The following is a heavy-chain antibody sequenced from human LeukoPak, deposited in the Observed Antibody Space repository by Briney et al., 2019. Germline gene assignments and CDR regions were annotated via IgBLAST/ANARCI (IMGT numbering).Heavy chain of an antibody. CDR1: GYTFTGYY. D-gene: IGHD6-19*01. V-gene: IGHV1-2*02. CDR2: INPNSGGT. CDR3: ARESLKGIALAGQDY. J-gene: IGHJ4*02. Sequence: ASVKVSCKASGYTFTGYYMHWVRQAPGQGLEWMGWINPNSGGTKYAQKFQGRVTMTRDTSISTAYMELSRLRSDDTAVYYCARESLKGIALAGQDYWGQGTLVTVSS.